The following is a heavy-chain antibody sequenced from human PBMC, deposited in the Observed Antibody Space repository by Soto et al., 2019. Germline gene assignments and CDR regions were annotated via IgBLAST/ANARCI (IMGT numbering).Heavy chain of an antibody. CDR1: GFKFDDYG. Sequence: EVQLVESGGGLAQPGRSPRLSCAASGFKFDDYGMHWVRQAPGKGLEWVSGLSWNSGNIGYGDSVKGRFTISRDNAKNSLYLQMNSLRTEDTALYYCAKDIWVSSTIFGVVRGAFDIWGQGTLVTVSS. CDR3: AKDIWVSSTIFGVVRGAFDI. V-gene: IGHV3-9*01. CDR2: LSWNSGNI. D-gene: IGHD3-3*01. J-gene: IGHJ3*02.